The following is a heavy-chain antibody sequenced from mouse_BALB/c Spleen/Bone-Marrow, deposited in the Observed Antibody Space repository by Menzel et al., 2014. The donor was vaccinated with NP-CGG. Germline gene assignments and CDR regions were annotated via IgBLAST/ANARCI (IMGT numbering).Heavy chain of an antibody. CDR3: ARGDYRFDEGYFDC. J-gene: IGHJ2*02. V-gene: IGHV1-20*02. CDR1: GYSFTGYF. D-gene: IGHD2-14*01. CDR2: INPYNGDT. Sequence: VQLQQPGPELVKPGASVKISCKASGYSFTGYFMNWVMQSHGKSLEWIGRINPYNGDTFYNQKFKGKAILTVDKSSSTAHMELRSLASEDSAVYYCARGDYRFDEGYFDCWGQGTSLTGSS.